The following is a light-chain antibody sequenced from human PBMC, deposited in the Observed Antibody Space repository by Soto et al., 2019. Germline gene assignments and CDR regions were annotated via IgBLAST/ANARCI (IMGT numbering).Light chain of an antibody. CDR1: QSVSSNN. CDR3: QHYDNSIT. Sequence: EIVLTQSPGTLSLSPGETATLSCRASQSVSSNNLAWYHQKPGQTPSLLIYGASTRATGIPDRFSGSGSGTDFTLTISRLEPEDFTLYYCQHYDNSITFGQGTRLE. V-gene: IGKV3-20*01. CDR2: GAS. J-gene: IGKJ5*01.